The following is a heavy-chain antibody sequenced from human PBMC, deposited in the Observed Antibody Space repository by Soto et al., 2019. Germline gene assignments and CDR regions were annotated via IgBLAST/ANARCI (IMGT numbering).Heavy chain of an antibody. CDR2: INAGNGNT. CDR3: ASVPGYSIGDL. J-gene: IGHJ2*01. V-gene: IGHV1-3*01. D-gene: IGHD2-21*01. Sequence: QVQLVQSGAEVKKPGASVKVSCKASGYTFTSYAMHWVRQAPGQRLEWMGWINAGNGNTKYSQKFQGRVTITRDTSASIAYMELSSLRSEDTVVYYCASVPGYSIGDLWGRGTLITVSS. CDR1: GYTFTSYA.